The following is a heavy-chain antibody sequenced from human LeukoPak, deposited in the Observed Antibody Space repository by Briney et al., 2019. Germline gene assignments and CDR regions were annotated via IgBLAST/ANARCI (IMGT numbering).Heavy chain of an antibody. CDR2: IYYSGST. CDR1: GGSISSYY. J-gene: IGHJ2*01. Sequence: SETLSLTCTVSGGSISSYYWSWIRQPPGKGLEWIGYIYYSGSTNYNPSLKSRVTISVDTSKNQFSLKLSSVTAADTAVYYCPRDQSRSHPRYWYFDLWARGTLVIVS. V-gene: IGHV4-59*01. D-gene: IGHD6-13*01. CDR3: PRDQSRSHPRYWYFDL.